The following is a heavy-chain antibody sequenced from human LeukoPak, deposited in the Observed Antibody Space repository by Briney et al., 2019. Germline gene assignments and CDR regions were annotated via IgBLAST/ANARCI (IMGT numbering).Heavy chain of an antibody. CDR2: ISGYNGNT. V-gene: IGHV1-18*01. Sequence: GASVKVSCKASGYTFTNYGISWVRQAPGQGLEWMGWISGYNGNTNYAQNFQGRVTMTRDMSTSTVCMELSSLRSEDTAVYYCARDGGLLRKTNYFDYWGQGTLVTVSS. CDR3: ARDGGLLRKTNYFDY. J-gene: IGHJ4*02. D-gene: IGHD3-22*01. CDR1: GYTFTNYG.